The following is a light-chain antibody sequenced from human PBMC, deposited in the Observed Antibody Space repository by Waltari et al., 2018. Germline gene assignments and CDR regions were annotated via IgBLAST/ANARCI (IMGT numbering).Light chain of an antibody. CDR2: DSY. J-gene: IGLJ2*01. Sequence: QAVVTQEPSLTVSPGGTVTLTCGSSTGAVTSGPYPSWLQQKPGQAPRTLIYDSYIKQSWTPARFSASLVGGKAVLTLSGAQAEDEAKYYCWLAYTGGIVVFGGGTELAVL. CDR3: WLAYTGGIVV. CDR1: TGAVTSGPY. V-gene: IGLV7-46*01.